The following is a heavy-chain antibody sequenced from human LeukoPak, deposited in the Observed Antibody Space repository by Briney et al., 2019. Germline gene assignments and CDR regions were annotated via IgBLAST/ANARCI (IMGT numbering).Heavy chain of an antibody. CDR1: GFTFSNAW. V-gene: IGHV3-15*01. CDR3: TTVIRFSDFGFSDYYYMDV. J-gene: IGHJ6*03. CDR2: IKSKTDGGTT. Sequence: GGSLRLSCAASGFTFSNAWMSWVRQAPGKGLEWVGRIKSKTDGGTTDYAAPVKGRFTISRDDSKNTLYLQMNSLKTEDTAVYYCTTVIRFSDFGFSDYYYMDVWGKGTTVTVSS. D-gene: IGHD3-10*01.